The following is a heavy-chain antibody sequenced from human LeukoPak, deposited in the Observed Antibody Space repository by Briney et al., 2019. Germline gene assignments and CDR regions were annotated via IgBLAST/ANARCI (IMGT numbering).Heavy chain of an antibody. J-gene: IGHJ4*02. D-gene: IGHD6-13*01. CDR2: ISSSNNYI. V-gene: IGHV3-21*01. Sequence: GGSLTLSCAASGFTFSIYSMNRVRQAPGKGLEWVSSISSSNNYIYYADSVKGRFTISRDNAKNSLYLQMNSLRAEDTAVYYCARVGELAPIDYWGQGILVTDSS. CDR3: ARVGELAPIDY. CDR1: GFTFSIYS.